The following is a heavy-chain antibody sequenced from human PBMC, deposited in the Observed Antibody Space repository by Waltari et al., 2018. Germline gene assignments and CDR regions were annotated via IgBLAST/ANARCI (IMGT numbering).Heavy chain of an antibody. D-gene: IGHD3-16*01. V-gene: IGHV3-23*01. CDR2: IRGGGIKT. J-gene: IGHJ4*02. CDR3: ARVHSLGQYDSNGQESNFDH. Sequence: EVQLLESGGGLVQPGGSLRLSCLASGFTFSNYAMTWVRQGPGKGLEWGSGIRGGGIKTYDADSVKGRLTISRDNSKNTLYLQMNSLRAEDTAVYSCARVHSLGQYDSNGQESNFDHWGQGALVTVSS. CDR1: GFTFSNYA.